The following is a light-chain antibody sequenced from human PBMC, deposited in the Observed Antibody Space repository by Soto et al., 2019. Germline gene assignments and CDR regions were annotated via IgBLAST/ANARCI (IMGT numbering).Light chain of an antibody. Sequence: EIQMTQSPCSLSASVGERVTIICRASQSISGYLNWYQQKPGKAPKILIYDASSWAGGVPSRFTGSGSGTEFTLTINSLKPDDFATYYCQQYSVYWTFGQGTKVDIK. J-gene: IGKJ1*01. CDR2: DAS. CDR3: QQYSVYWT. V-gene: IGKV1-5*02. CDR1: QSISGY.